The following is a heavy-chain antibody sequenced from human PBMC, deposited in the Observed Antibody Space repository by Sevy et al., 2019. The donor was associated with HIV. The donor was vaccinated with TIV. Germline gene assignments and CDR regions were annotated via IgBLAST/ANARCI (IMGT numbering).Heavy chain of an antibody. CDR3: TTEYSSASGYYYYGMDV. V-gene: IGHV3-15*01. CDR2: IKSKTDGGTT. D-gene: IGHD6-6*01. CDR1: GFTFSNAW. Sequence: GGSLRLSCAASGFTFSNAWMSWVRQAPGKGLEWVGRIKSKTDGGTTDDVAHVKGRFTISSDDSNTTLYLQMNSLQPEDTAVSYCTTEYSSASGYYYYGMDVWGQGTTVTVSS. J-gene: IGHJ6*02.